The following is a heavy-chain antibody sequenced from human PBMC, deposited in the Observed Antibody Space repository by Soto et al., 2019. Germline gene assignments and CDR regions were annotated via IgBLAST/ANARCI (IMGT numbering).Heavy chain of an antibody. Sequence: GGSLRLSWAASGFTFSSYAMHWVRQAPGKGLEWVAVISYDGSNKYYADSVKGRFTISRDNSKNTLYLQMNSLRAEDTAVYYCARDYYRFNSGYGFSMDVWGQGTTVTVSS. CDR1: GFTFSSYA. J-gene: IGHJ6*02. CDR2: ISYDGSNK. V-gene: IGHV3-30-3*01. CDR3: ARDYYRFNSGYGFSMDV. D-gene: IGHD5-12*01.